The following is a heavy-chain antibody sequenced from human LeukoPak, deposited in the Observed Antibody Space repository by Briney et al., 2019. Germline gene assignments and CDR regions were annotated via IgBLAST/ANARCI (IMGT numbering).Heavy chain of an antibody. D-gene: IGHD4-23*01. V-gene: IGHV4-39*07. CDR1: GGSISSSSNY. J-gene: IGHJ3*02. CDR3: ARDGGRGMTTVVIDAFDI. CDR2: IYNRGST. Sequence: SETLSLTCSVSGGSISSSSNYWGWIRQPPGKGLEWIGNIYNRGSTYYNPSLKSRVTISVDTSKNQFSLKLSSVTAADTAVYYCARDGGRGMTTVVIDAFDIWGQGTMVTVSS.